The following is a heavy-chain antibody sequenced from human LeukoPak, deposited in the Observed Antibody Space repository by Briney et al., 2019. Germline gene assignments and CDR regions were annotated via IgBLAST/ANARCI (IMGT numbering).Heavy chain of an antibody. CDR1: GFTFSSYS. CDR2: IRYDGSNK. CDR3: AKETCSGGTCFRYFDY. Sequence: GGSLRLSCAASGFTFSSYSMNWVRQAPGKGLEWVAFIRYDGSNKYYADSVKGRFTISRDNSKNTLYLHMNSLRAEDTTVYYCAKETCSGGTCFRYFDYWGQGTLVTVSS. J-gene: IGHJ4*02. V-gene: IGHV3-30*02. D-gene: IGHD2-15*01.